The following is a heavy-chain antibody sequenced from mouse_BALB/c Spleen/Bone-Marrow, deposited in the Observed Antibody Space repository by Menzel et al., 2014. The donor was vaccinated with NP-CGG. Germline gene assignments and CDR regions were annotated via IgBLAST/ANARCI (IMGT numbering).Heavy chain of an antibody. V-gene: IGHV1-54*01. CDR3: ARRLTGTSAMDY. Sequence: QVQLQQSGAELVRPGTSVKVSCKASGYAFTNYLIEWVKQRPGQGLEWIGVINPGSGGTNYSEKFKGKATLTADKSSSTAHMQLSSLTSDDSAVYFCARRLTGTSAMDYWGQGTSVAVSS. CDR1: GYAFTNYL. D-gene: IGHD4-1*01. J-gene: IGHJ4*01. CDR2: INPGSGGT.